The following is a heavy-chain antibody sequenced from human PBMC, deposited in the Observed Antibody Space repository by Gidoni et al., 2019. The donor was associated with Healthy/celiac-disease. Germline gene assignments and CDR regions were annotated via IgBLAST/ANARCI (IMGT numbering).Heavy chain of an antibody. D-gene: IGHD2-2*02. CDR3: ARGPIVVVPAAIPNWFDP. Sequence: QVQLVQSGAEVKKPGASVKVSCKASGYTFTSYDINWVRQATGQGLEWMGWMNPNSGNTGYAQKFQGRVTMTRNTSISTAYMELSSLRSEDTAVYYCARGPIVVVPAAIPNWFDPWGQGTLVTVSS. V-gene: IGHV1-8*01. CDR2: MNPNSGNT. J-gene: IGHJ5*02. CDR1: GYTFTSYD.